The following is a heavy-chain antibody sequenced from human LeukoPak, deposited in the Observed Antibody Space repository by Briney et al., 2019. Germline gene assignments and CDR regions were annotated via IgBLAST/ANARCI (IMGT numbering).Heavy chain of an antibody. CDR1: GGSFSSGSYY. CDR2: IDYSGST. V-gene: IGHV4-61*01. D-gene: IGHD2-15*01. J-gene: IGHJ4*02. Sequence: SETLSLTCTVSGGSFSSGSYYWSWIRQPPGRGLEWIGYIDYSGSTNYNPSLKSRVTISVDTSKNQFSLKLSSVTAADTAVYYCARGGVVVAATPFDYWGQGTLVTVSS. CDR3: ARGGVVVAATPFDY.